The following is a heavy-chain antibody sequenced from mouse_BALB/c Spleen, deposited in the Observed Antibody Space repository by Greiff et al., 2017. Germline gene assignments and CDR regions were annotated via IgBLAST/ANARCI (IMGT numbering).Heavy chain of an antibody. Sequence: EVQLQQSGGGLVQPGGSLRLSCATSGFTFTDYYMSWVRQPPGKALEWLGFIRNKANGYTTEYSASVKGRFTISRDNSQSILYLQMNTLRAEDSATDHCARDINTHFHHGRQRTTLTVSS. CDR2: IRNKANGYTT. V-gene: IGHV7-3*02. J-gene: IGHJ2*01. CDR1: GFTFTDYY. CDR3: ARDINTHFHH.